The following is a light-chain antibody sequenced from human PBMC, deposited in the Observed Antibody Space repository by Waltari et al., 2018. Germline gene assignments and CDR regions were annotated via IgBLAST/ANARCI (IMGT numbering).Light chain of an antibody. CDR3: LLYYDGAQV. Sequence: QTVVTQEPSLTVSPGGTVTLTCASNTATVTPDSYANWFHQKPGQAPRALIFSTVHSHPWTPARFSGSLLGGRAALTLSGAQPEDEAEYYCLLYYDGAQVFGGGTKLTVL. J-gene: IGLJ3*02. CDR1: TATVTPDSY. CDR2: STV. V-gene: IGLV7-43*01.